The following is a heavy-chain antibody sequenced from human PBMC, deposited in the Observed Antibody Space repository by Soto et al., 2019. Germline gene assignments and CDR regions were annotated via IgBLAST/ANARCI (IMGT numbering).Heavy chain of an antibody. V-gene: IGHV3-30*18. CDR3: AKHLTPTIFGVVIHDC. CDR1: GFTFSSYA. CDR2: ISHDGTNE. J-gene: IGHJ4*02. D-gene: IGHD3-3*01. Sequence: GGSLRLSCAASGFTFSSYAMHWLRQTPGERLEWLAIISHDGTNEKYADSVKGRFTISRDNSKSALYLQINSLTTGDTAVYYCAKHLTPTIFGVVIHDCWGQGTLVTVSS.